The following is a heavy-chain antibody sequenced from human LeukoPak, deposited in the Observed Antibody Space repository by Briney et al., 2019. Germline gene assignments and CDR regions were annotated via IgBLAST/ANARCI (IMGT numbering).Heavy chain of an antibody. J-gene: IGHJ4*02. CDR3: AKAGYCSSTSCYGNPFDY. CDR1: GFTFSSYA. CDR2: ISYDGSNK. V-gene: IGHV3-30-3*01. Sequence: HPGRSLRLSCAASGFTFSSYAMHWVRQAPGKGLEWVAVISYDGSNKYYADSVKGRFTISRDNSKNTLYLQMNSLRAEDTAVYYCAKAGYCSSTSCYGNPFDYWGQGTLVTVSS. D-gene: IGHD2-2*01.